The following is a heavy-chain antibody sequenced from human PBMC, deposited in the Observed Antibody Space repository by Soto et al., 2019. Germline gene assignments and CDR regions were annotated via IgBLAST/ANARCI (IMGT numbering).Heavy chain of an antibody. V-gene: IGHV1-18*01. CDR1: GYTFTSYG. CDR3: ARCGGDCQYYYYYYMDV. J-gene: IGHJ6*03. Sequence: QVQLVQSGAEVKKPGASVKVSCKASGYTFTSYGISWVRQAPGQGLEWMGWISAYNGNTNYAQKLQGRVTMTTDTSTSTAYMQLRSLRSDDTAVYYRARCGGDCQYYYYYYMDVWGKGTTVTVSS. D-gene: IGHD2-21*01. CDR2: ISAYNGNT.